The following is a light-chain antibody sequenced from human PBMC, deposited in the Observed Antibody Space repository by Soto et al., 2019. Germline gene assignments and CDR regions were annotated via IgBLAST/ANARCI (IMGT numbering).Light chain of an antibody. CDR1: QRISTN. V-gene: IGKV3-15*01. Sequence: DIEMTQSPPILSVSPGEGATLSCRASQRISTNLAWYQHIPGHAPRLLIVSSSRRPTDVPARFSGSGSGTDFTLTISSLQSEDSAFYYCQQYNNLPPTFGQGTKVEVK. CDR3: QQYNNLPPT. CDR2: SSS. J-gene: IGKJ1*01.